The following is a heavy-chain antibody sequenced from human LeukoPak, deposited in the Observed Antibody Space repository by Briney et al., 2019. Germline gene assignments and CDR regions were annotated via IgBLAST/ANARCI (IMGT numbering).Heavy chain of an antibody. CDR2: FSGSGGST. D-gene: IGHD2-15*01. V-gene: IGHV3-23*01. J-gene: IGHJ4*02. CDR3: AKAYSAVVAAPCDY. CDR1: GFTFSSYA. Sequence: GSLRLSCAASGFTFSSYAMSWVRQAPGKGLEWVSAFSGSGGSTYYADSVKGRFTFSRDNSKNTLYLQMNSLRAEDTAVYYCAKAYSAVVAAPCDYWGQGTLVTVSS.